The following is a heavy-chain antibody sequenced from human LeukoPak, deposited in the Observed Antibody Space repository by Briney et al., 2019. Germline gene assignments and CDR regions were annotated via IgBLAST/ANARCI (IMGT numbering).Heavy chain of an antibody. Sequence: WASVKVSCKASGGTFSSYAASWVRQAPGQGLEWMGGIIPILGTANYAETFRGRVTITTDESTSTAYMELRSLTSEDTAVYYCARRGGDRSSAYQFDPWGQGTLVIVSS. J-gene: IGHJ5*02. CDR1: GGTFSSYA. V-gene: IGHV1-69*05. CDR3: ARRGGDRSSAYQFDP. D-gene: IGHD3-22*01. CDR2: IIPILGTA.